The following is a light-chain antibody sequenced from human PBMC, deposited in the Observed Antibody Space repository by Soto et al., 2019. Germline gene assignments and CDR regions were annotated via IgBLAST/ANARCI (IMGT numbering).Light chain of an antibody. V-gene: IGLV2-8*01. CDR2: EVT. J-gene: IGLJ2*01. CDR3: TSYAGSNNVV. CDR1: SSDVGGYDF. Sequence: QSALTQPPSASGSPGQSVTISCTGTSSDVGGYDFVSWYQQHPGKAPKLMIYEVTKRPSGVPDRFSGSKSGNTASLTVSGLQGEDEADYYGTSYAGSNNVVFGGGTKVTVL.